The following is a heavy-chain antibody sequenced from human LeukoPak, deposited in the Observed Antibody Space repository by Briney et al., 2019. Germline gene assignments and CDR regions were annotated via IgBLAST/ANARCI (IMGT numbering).Heavy chain of an antibody. V-gene: IGHV4-34*01. Sequence: PSETLSLTCAVYGGSFSGYYWSWIRQPPGKGLEWIGEINHSGSTNYNPSLKSRVTISVDTSKNQFSLKLSSVTAADTAVYYCARGLWAPTRYYYYYMDVWGKGTTVTVSS. D-gene: IGHD3-16*01. CDR2: INHSGST. CDR3: ARGLWAPTRYYYYYMDV. J-gene: IGHJ6*03. CDR1: GGSFSGYY.